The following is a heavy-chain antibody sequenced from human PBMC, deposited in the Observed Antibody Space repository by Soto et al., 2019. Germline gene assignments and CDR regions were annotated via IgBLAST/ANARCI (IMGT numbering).Heavy chain of an antibody. CDR3: TTYDFIWGRYRYRWAY. J-gene: IGHJ4*02. CDR1: GFPFSNAW. Sequence: EVQLVESGGGLVKPGGSLRLSCAASGFPFSNAWMSWVRQAPGEGLEWVARIKSETDGETTDYCAPVEGRFTMSRDESKNTLDLQMSNLKTEATAVYYGTTYDFIWGRYRYRWAYWGQGTPVTVS. CDR2: IKSETDGETT. V-gene: IGHV3-15*01. D-gene: IGHD3-16*02.